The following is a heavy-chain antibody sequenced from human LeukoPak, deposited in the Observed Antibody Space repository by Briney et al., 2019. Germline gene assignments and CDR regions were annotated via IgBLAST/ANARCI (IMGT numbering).Heavy chain of an antibody. CDR1: GGSISSYY. CDR3: ARGSLRWGSDY. V-gene: IGHV4-59*01. CDR2: IYYSGST. J-gene: IGHJ4*02. Sequence: PSETLSLTCTVSGGSISSYYWSWIRQPPGKGLEWIGYIYYSGSTNYNPSLKSRVTISVDTSKNQFSLKLSSVTAADTAVYYCARGSLRWGSDYWGQGTLVTVSS. D-gene: IGHD4-23*01.